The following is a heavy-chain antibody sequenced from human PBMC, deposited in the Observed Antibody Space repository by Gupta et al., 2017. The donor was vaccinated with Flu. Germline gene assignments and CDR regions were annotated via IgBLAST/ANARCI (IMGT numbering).Heavy chain of an antibody. D-gene: IGHD1-20*01. CDR3: ARVGYNWRYRDAVDM. Sequence: MNWVGQAPGKGLEWVASISSSSTFIYYTDSLKGRFTISRDNAKNSLFLQMDSLRVEDTAVYYCARVGYNWRYRDAVDMWGRGTLVTVSS. J-gene: IGHJ3*02. CDR2: ISSSSTFI. V-gene: IGHV3-21*01.